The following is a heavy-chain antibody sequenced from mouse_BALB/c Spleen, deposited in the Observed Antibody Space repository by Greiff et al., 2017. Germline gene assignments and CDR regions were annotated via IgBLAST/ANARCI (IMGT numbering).Heavy chain of an antibody. Sequence: EVQRVESGGGLVQPGGSLKLSCAASGFTFSSYTMSWVRQTPEKRLEWVAYISNGGGSTYYPDTVKGRFTISRDNAKNTLYLQMSSLKSEDTAMYYCARHGVTTAPWFAYWGQGTLVTVSA. CDR1: GFTFSSYT. D-gene: IGHD1-2*01. CDR2: ISNGGGST. V-gene: IGHV5-12-2*01. J-gene: IGHJ3*01. CDR3: ARHGVTTAPWFAY.